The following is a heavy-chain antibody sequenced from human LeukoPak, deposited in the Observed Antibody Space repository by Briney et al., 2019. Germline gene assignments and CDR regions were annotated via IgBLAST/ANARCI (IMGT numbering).Heavy chain of an antibody. V-gene: IGHV3-23*01. CDR2: ISGSGGST. CDR3: AKDPSYGDYAYRAFDI. Sequence: PGGSLRLSCAASGFTFSSYAMSWVRQAPGKGLEWVSAISGSGGSTYYADSVKGRFTISRDNSKNTLYLQMNSLRAEDTAVYYCAKDPSYGDYAYRAFDIWGQGTMVTVSS. CDR1: GFTFSSYA. D-gene: IGHD4-17*01. J-gene: IGHJ3*02.